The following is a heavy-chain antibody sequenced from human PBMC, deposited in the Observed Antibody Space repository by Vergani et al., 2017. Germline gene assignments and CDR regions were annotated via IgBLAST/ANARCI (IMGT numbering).Heavy chain of an antibody. J-gene: IGHJ6*03. V-gene: IGHV3-30*03. CDR1: GFTSSYYG. CDR3: ARGVYYDFWSALSSYYYYYMDV. CDR2: ISYDGSNK. Sequence: VQLVESGGGLVQPGGSLRLSCAASGFTSSYYGMHWVRQAPGKGLEWVAVISYDGSNKYYADSVKGRFTISRDNSKNTLYLQMNSLRAEDTAVYYCARGVYYDFWSALSSYYYYYMDVWGKGTTVTVSS. D-gene: IGHD3-3*01.